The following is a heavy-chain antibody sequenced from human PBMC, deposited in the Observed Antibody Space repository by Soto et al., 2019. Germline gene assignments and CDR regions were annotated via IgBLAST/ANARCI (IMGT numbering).Heavy chain of an antibody. CDR2: MSDDESKK. CDR3: ARTAGGRVRGALDI. V-gene: IGHV3-30-3*01. Sequence: VLLVESGGGLVKPGGSLRLSCVASGFTFRSYGMHWVRQAPGKGLEWVAVMSDDESKKYYADSVKGRFTISRDNSKNTLFLQMDTLISEDTAVYYCARTAGGRVRGALDIWGQGTMVTVSS. CDR1: GFTFRSYG. J-gene: IGHJ3*02. D-gene: IGHD6-13*01.